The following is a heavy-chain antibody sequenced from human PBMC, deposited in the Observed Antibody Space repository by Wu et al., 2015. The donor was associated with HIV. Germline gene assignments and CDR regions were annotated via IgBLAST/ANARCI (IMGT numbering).Heavy chain of an antibody. D-gene: IGHD3-16*01. CDR1: GYTFTSYY. Sequence: QVQLVQSGAEVKKPGASVKVSCKASGYTFTSYYMHWVRQAPGQGLEWMGIINPSGGSTSYAQKFQGRVTMTRDTSTSTVYMELSSLRSEDTAIYYCAVLYNIAPVMAILDTWGQGTLVTVSS. J-gene: IGHJ5*02. CDR2: INPSGGST. CDR3: AVLYNIAPVMAILDT. V-gene: IGHV1-46*01.